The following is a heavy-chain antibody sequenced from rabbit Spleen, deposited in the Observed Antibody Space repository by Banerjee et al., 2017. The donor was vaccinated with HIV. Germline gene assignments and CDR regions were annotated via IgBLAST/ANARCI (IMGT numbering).Heavy chain of an antibody. D-gene: IGHD4-2*01. CDR1: GFSFSSSYY. J-gene: IGHJ4*01. CDR2: IYAGSSGRT. CDR3: AREMSDSGIDL. V-gene: IGHV1S40*01. Sequence: QSLEESGGGLVQPEGSLALTCTASGFSFSSSYYISWVRQAPGKGLEWIACIYAGSSGRTYYASWAKGRFTISKTSSTTVTLQMTSLTAADTATYFCAREMSDSGIDLWGPGTLVTVS.